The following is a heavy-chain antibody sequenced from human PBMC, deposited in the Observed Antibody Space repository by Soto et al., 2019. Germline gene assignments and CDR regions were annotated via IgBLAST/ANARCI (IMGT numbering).Heavy chain of an antibody. CDR2: FDPDDGET. J-gene: IGHJ4*02. CDR1: GYTLTESS. V-gene: IGHV1-24*01. Sequence: ASVKVSCKISGYTLTESSMHWVRQAPGKGLEWMGGFDPDDGETIYAQKFQGRVTMTEDTSTDTAYMELSSLTSEDTAVYYCATDDTEEYSRVFHYWGQGTLVTVSS. CDR3: ATDDTEEYSRVFHY. D-gene: IGHD2-15*01.